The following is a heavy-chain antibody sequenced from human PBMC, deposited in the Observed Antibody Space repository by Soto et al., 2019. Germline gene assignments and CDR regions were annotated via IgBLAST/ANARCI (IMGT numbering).Heavy chain of an antibody. Sequence: QVQLVESGGGVVQPGRSLRLSCAASGFTFSSYAMHWVRQAPGKGLEWVAVISYDGSNKYYADSVKGRFTISRDNSKNTLYLPMTSLRAEDTAVYSCASSGGGYFDYWGQGTLVTVSS. CDR3: ASSGGGYFDY. J-gene: IGHJ4*02. CDR1: GFTFSSYA. V-gene: IGHV3-30-3*01. CDR2: ISYDGSNK. D-gene: IGHD6-6*01.